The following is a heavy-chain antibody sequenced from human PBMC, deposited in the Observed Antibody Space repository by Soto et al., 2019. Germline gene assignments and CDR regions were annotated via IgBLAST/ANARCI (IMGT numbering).Heavy chain of an antibody. V-gene: IGHV1-2*04. Sequence: ASVKVSCKASGYTFTGYYMHWVRQAPGQELEWMGWINPNSGGTNYAQKFQGWVTMTRDTSISTAYMELSRLRSDDTAVYYCARESGYGSSTSCYLAGAFDIWGQWTMVTVS. D-gene: IGHD2-2*01. CDR3: ARESGYGSSTSCYLAGAFDI. J-gene: IGHJ3*02. CDR2: INPNSGGT. CDR1: GYTFTGYY.